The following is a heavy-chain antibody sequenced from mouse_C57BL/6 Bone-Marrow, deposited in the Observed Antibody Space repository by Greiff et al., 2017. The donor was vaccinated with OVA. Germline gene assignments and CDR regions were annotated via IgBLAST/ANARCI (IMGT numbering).Heavy chain of an antibody. CDR2: INPYNGGT. CDR3: ARSYYSNYCAMDY. CDR1: GYTFTDYY. D-gene: IGHD2-5*01. V-gene: IGHV1-19*01. J-gene: IGHJ4*01. Sequence: VQLQQSGPVLVKPGASVKMSCKASGYTFTDYYMNWVKQSHGKSLEWIGVINPYNGGTSYNQKFKGKATLTVDKSSSTAYMELNSLTSEDSAVYYCARSYYSNYCAMDYWGQGTSVTVSS.